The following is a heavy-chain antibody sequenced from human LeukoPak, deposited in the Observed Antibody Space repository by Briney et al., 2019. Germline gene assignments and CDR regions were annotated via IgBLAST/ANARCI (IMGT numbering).Heavy chain of an antibody. Sequence: PSETLSLTCAVYGGSFSGYYRSWIRQPPGKGLEWIGYIYYSGSTNYNPSLKSRVTISVDTSKNQFSLKLSSVTAADTAVYYCARQFGIAADYDYWGQGTLVTVSS. J-gene: IGHJ4*02. CDR1: GGSFSGYY. CDR2: IYYSGST. D-gene: IGHD6-13*01. V-gene: IGHV4-59*08. CDR3: ARQFGIAADYDY.